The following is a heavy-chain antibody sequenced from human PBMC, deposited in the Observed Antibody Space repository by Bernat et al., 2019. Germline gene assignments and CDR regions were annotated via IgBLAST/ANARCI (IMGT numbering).Heavy chain of an antibody. CDR3: ARDHRMVGAPAADY. Sequence: EVRLVESGGGLVQPGESLRLSCAASGFTFNNYWMSWVRQAPEKGLEWVANIKQDGSEKYYVDSVKGRFTISRDNAKNSLYLQMNSLRAEDTAVYYCARDHRMVGAPAADYWGQGTLVTVSS. CDR2: IKQDGSEK. CDR1: GFTFNNYW. J-gene: IGHJ4*02. D-gene: IGHD1-26*01. V-gene: IGHV3-7*03.